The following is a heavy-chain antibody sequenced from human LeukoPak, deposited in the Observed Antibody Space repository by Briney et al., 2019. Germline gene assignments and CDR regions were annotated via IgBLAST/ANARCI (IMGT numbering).Heavy chain of an antibody. CDR2: IYTSGST. V-gene: IGHV4-4*07. J-gene: IGHJ6*03. Sequence: SETLSLTCTVSGGSISSHYWSWIRQPAGKGLEWIGRIYTSGSTNYNPSLKSRVTMSVDTSKNQFSLKLSSVTAADTAVYYCARDTNASSWPYYYYYYMDVWGKGTTVTISS. D-gene: IGHD6-13*01. CDR3: ARDTNASSWPYYYYYYMDV. CDR1: GGSISSHY.